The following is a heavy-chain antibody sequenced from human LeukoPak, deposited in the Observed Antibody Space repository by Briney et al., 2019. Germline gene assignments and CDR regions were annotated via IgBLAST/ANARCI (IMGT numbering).Heavy chain of an antibody. J-gene: IGHJ5*02. CDR2: IIPIFGTA. CDR3: ARSTAAAGFYWFDP. CDR1: GGTFSSYA. V-gene: IGHV1-69*13. Sequence: SVKVSCKASGGTFSSYAISWVRQAPGQGLEWMGGIIPIFGTANYAQKFQGRVTITADESTSTAYMELSSLRSGDTAVYYCARSTAAAGFYWFDPWGQGTLVTVSS. D-gene: IGHD6-13*01.